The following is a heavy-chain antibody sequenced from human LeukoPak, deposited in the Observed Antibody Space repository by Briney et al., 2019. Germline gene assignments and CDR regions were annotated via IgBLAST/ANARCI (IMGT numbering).Heavy chain of an antibody. CDR3: VRGIQSWFNGMDV. J-gene: IGHJ6*02. CDR2: INSDGSNT. V-gene: IGHV3-74*01. Sequence: GGSLRLSCAASGFTLSSSWMHWVRQVPGKGLVWVSRINSDGSNTRYADSVKGRFTVSRDNAKNTLFLQMNSLRTEDTAVYYCVRGIQSWFNGMDVWGQGTTVTVSS. CDR1: GFTLSSSW. D-gene: IGHD3-10*01.